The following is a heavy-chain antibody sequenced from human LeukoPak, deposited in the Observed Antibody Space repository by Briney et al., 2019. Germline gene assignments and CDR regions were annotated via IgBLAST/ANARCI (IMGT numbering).Heavy chain of an antibody. CDR1: GGTFSSYA. CDR2: IIPIFGTA. Sequence: GASVKVSCKASGGTFSSYAISWVRQAPGQGLEWMGGIIPIFGTANYAQKFQGRVTITADESTSTAYMELSSLRSEDTAVYYCATVVGSSWAFDYWGQGTLVTVSS. D-gene: IGHD6-13*01. V-gene: IGHV1-69*13. J-gene: IGHJ4*02. CDR3: ATVVGSSWAFDY.